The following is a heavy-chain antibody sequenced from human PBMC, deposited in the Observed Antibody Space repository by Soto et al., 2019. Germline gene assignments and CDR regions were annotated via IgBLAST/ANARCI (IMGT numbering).Heavy chain of an antibody. V-gene: IGHV1-18*04. CDR2: TSANNDNT. Sequence: QVQLVQSGTELKEPAASVKVSCKASGYTFTRYGISWVRQAPGQGLEWMAWTSANNDNTNYAEKFQRRVTLTTDTPTGTAYIELWGLRSDGTVVYYCVRDKGGTFTGANCYYLDSWGQGTRVTVSS. CDR3: VRDKGGTFTGANCYYLDS. CDR1: GYTFTRYG. J-gene: IGHJ4*02. D-gene: IGHD2-2*01.